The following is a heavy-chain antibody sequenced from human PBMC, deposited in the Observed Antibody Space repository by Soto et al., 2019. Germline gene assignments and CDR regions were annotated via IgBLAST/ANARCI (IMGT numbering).Heavy chain of an antibody. CDR3: ARDPNDSSAYYHHYYYGMDV. Sequence: ASVKVSCKASGYTFTSYGTHWVRQAPGQRLEWTGWINAGNGNTKYSEKFQGRVTITRDTSASTAYLELSSLRSEDTAVYYCARDPNDSSAYYHHYYYGMDVWGQGTTVTVSS. V-gene: IGHV1-3*01. CDR2: INAGNGNT. D-gene: IGHD3-22*01. J-gene: IGHJ6*02. CDR1: GYTFTSYG.